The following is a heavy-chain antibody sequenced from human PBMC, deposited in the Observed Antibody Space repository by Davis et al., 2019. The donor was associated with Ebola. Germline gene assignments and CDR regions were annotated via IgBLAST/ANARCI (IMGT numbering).Heavy chain of an antibody. D-gene: IGHD3/OR15-3a*01. Sequence: MPGGSLRLSCTVSGGSISSSSYYWGWIRQPPGKGLEWIGCIYYSGSTYYNPSLKSRVTISVDTSKNQFSLKLSSVTAADTAIYYCASGLGGNFFDYWGQGSLVTVSS. CDR2: IYYSGST. J-gene: IGHJ4*02. CDR1: GGSISSSSYY. V-gene: IGHV4-39*01. CDR3: ASGLGGNFFDY.